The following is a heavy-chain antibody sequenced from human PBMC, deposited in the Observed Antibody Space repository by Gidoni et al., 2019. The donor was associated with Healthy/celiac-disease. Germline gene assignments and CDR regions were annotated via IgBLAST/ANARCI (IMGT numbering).Heavy chain of an antibody. D-gene: IGHD4-17*01. CDR2: IKSKTDGGTT. CDR3: TTELNGDSYLFDY. J-gene: IGHJ4*02. Sequence: EVQLVESGGGSVTPGGSLRLSCAASGFTLSNAWMSWVRQAPGKGLEWVGRIKSKTDGGTTDYAAPVKGRFTISRDDSKNTLYLQMNSLKTEDTAVYYCTTELNGDSYLFDYWGQGTLVTVSS. V-gene: IGHV3-15*01. CDR1: GFTLSNAW.